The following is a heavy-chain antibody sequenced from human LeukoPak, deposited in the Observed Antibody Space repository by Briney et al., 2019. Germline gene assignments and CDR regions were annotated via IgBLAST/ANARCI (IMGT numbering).Heavy chain of an antibody. CDR3: VKGGYDYVEVAYFDF. Sequence: GGSLRPSCAASGFSFNNYAMSWVRQAPGKGLEWVSIIIASSGSTFYADSVKGRFTISRDNSKNMLYLQMNSLRVEDTAVYYCVKGGYDYVEVAYFDFWGQGTLVTVSS. CDR2: IIASSGST. J-gene: IGHJ4*02. V-gene: IGHV3-23*01. CDR1: GFSFNNYA. D-gene: IGHD5-12*01.